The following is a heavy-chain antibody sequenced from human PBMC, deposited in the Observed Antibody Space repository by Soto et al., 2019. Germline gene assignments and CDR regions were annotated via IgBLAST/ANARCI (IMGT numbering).Heavy chain of an antibody. D-gene: IGHD5-18*01. CDR3: ARAVDAAMDPLDY. V-gene: IGHV3-30-3*01. CDR1: GFDFRKYA. Sequence: PGGSLRLSCAASGFDFRKYAIHWVRQSPGKGPEWVAITSDDGDIQYYADSVKGRFTISRDNSKNTLYLQMTTLRSEDAAVYLCARAVDAAMDPLDYWGQGTLVTVSS. CDR2: TSDDGDIQ. J-gene: IGHJ4*02.